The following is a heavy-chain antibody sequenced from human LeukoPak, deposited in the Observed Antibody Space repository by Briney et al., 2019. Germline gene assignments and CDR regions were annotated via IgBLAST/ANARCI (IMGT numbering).Heavy chain of an antibody. CDR3: ARDATSRYSQGAFDI. CDR2: ISFDGSNK. V-gene: IGHV3-30*04. D-gene: IGHD5-12*01. CDR1: GFTFSSYA. J-gene: IGHJ3*02. Sequence: GGSLRLSCAASGFTFSSYAMHWVRQAPGKGLKWVAFISFDGSNKFYADSVEGRFSISRDNSKNTLSLQMNSLRPDDTAVYYCARDATSRYSQGAFDIWGQGTMATVSS.